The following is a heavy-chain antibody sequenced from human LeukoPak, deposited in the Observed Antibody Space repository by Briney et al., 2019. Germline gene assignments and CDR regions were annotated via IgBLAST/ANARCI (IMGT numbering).Heavy chain of an antibody. D-gene: IGHD2-15*01. Sequence: ASVKVSCKASGYTFTGYYMHWVRQAPGQGLEWMGWINPNSGGTNYAQKFQGRVTMTRDTSISTAYMELSRLRSEDTAVYYCAREVVAATHSYYYYYMDVWGKGTTVTVSS. CDR1: GYTFTGYY. CDR2: INPNSGGT. V-gene: IGHV1-2*02. CDR3: AREVVAATHSYYYYYMDV. J-gene: IGHJ6*03.